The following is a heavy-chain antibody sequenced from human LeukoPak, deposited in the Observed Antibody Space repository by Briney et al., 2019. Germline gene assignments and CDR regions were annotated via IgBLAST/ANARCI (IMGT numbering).Heavy chain of an antibody. J-gene: IGHJ4*02. Sequence: ASVKVSCKASGYTFTGYYMHWVRQAPGQGLEWMGWINPNSGGTNYAQKFQGRVTMTRDTSISTAYMELSRLRSDDTAVYYCASMGNWGSLLSALDYWGQGTLVTVSS. CDR1: GYTFTGYY. CDR2: INPNSGGT. V-gene: IGHV1-2*02. D-gene: IGHD7-27*01. CDR3: ASMGNWGSLLSALDY.